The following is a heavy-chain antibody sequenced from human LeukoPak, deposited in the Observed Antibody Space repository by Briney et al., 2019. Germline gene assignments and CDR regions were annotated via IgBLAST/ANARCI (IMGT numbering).Heavy chain of an antibody. Sequence: GGSLRLSCAASGFTFSSYAMHWVRQAPGKGLEWVAVISYDGSNKYYADSVKGRFTISRDNSKNTLYLQMNSLRAEDTAVYYCARDLGPYSSSWWYPFDYWGQGTLVTVSS. J-gene: IGHJ4*02. CDR3: ARDLGPYSSSWWYPFDY. V-gene: IGHV3-30-3*01. CDR2: ISYDGSNK. CDR1: GFTFSSYA. D-gene: IGHD6-13*01.